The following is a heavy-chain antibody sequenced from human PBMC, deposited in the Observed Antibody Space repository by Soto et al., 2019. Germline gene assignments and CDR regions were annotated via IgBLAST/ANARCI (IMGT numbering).Heavy chain of an antibody. Sequence: PGESLKISCAASGFTFDTYWIHWVRQAPGKRLAWVSGINSDGRSTTYADSVKGRFTISRDNAKNTLYLQMNSLRAEDTAVYYCARAYYYDTSGFWGFDYWGQGTLVTVSS. CDR1: GFTFDTYW. J-gene: IGHJ4*02. D-gene: IGHD3-22*01. CDR3: ARAYYYDTSGFWGFDY. CDR2: INSDGRST. V-gene: IGHV3-74*01.